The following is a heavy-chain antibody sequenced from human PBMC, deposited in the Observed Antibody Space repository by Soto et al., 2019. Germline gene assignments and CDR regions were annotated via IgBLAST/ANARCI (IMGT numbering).Heavy chain of an antibody. CDR2: ISGYNGDT. CDR1: GFTFSRYW. D-gene: IGHD2-8*01. CDR3: AKNGQPPYYYGLDV. V-gene: IGHV1-18*01. Sequence: ASVKVSCKAAGFTFSRYWISWVRQAPGQGLEWMGWISGYNGDTNYAQKFQDRVSMTIDTSTGTAYMELRSLTSDDTAIYYCAKNGQPPYYYGLDVWGQGTKVTVSS. J-gene: IGHJ6*02.